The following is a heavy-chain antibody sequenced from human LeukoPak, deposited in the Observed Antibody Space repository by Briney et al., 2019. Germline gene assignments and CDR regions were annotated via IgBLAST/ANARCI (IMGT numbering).Heavy chain of an antibody. V-gene: IGHV3-7*01. CDR2: IKQDGSEK. CDR3: ATARDWTLLDY. D-gene: IGHD1-1*01. J-gene: IGHJ4*02. CDR1: GLTFSSNW. Sequence: GGSLRLSCTASGLTFSSNWMSWVRQAPGKGLEWVANIKQDGSEKNYVDSVKGRFTISRDNAKNSLYLQMNSLRAEDTAVYYCATARDWTLLDYWGQGTLVTVSS.